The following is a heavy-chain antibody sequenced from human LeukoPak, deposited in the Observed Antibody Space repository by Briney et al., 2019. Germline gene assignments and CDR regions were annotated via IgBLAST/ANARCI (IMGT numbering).Heavy chain of an antibody. V-gene: IGHV3-66*01. J-gene: IGHJ4*02. D-gene: IGHD5-18*01. CDR1: GFPVSDNY. CDR2: IYSDGTT. CDR3: ARDPGYNYGFDY. Sequence: GGSLRLSCAASGFPVSDNYMSWVRQAPGKGLEWVSIIYSDGTTYYADSVKGRFTISRDNSKNSLYLQMNSLRAEDTAVHYCARDPGYNYGFDYWGQGTLVTVSS.